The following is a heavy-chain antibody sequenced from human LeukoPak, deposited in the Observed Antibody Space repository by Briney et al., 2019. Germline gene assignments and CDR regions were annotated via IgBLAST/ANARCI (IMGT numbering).Heavy chain of an antibody. Sequence: GGSLRLSCAASGFTFSSYSMNWVRQAPGKGLEWVSSISSSSSYIYYADSVKGRFTISRDNAKNSLYLQMNSLRAEDTAVYYCARISSGWYNHYYYYYMDVWGKGTTVTISS. J-gene: IGHJ6*03. D-gene: IGHD6-19*01. CDR1: GFTFSSYS. V-gene: IGHV3-21*01. CDR2: ISSSSSYI. CDR3: ARISSGWYNHYYYYYMDV.